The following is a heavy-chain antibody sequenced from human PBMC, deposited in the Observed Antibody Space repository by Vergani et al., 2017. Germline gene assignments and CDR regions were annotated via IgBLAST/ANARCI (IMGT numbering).Heavy chain of an antibody. V-gene: IGHV3-7*03. Sequence: EVQLGESGGGLVQPGGSLRLSCAASGFTFSSYWMSWVRQAPGKGLEWVANIQQDGSEKYYGDSVKCRLTISRDNAKNSLYLQMNSLRAQDTAVSYCARDRDPHXFQHWGQGTLVTVSS. D-gene: IGHD3-10*01. CDR1: GFTFSSYW. J-gene: IGHJ1*01. CDR2: IQQDGSEK. CDR3: ARDRDPHXFQH.